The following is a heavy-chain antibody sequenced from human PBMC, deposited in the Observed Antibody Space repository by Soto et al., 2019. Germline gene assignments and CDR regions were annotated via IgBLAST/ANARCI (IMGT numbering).Heavy chain of an antibody. J-gene: IGHJ5*02. CDR2: ISYDGSNK. D-gene: IGHD3-16*02. CDR1: GFTFSSYG. Sequence: PGGSLRLSCAASGFTFSSYGMHWVRQAPGKGLEWVAVISYDGSNKYYADSVKGRFTISRDNSKNTLYLQMNSLRAEDTAVYYCAKEFLRELSLNLRFDPWRQGTLVTVSS. CDR3: AKEFLRELSLNLRFDP. V-gene: IGHV3-30*18.